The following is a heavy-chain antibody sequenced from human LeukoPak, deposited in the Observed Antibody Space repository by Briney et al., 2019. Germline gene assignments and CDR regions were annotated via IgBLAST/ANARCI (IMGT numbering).Heavy chain of an antibody. V-gene: IGHV3-53*01. CDR1: GFTFSSYW. CDR3: AKDEATSGGGLAS. Sequence: GGSLRLSCAASGFTFSSYWMSWVRQAPGKGLEWVSAMYTGGTTYYADSVTGRFTISRDNSKNTLYLHMNSLRVEDTAVYYCAKDEATSGGGLASWGQGTLVSVSS. D-gene: IGHD3-16*01. CDR2: MYTGGTT. J-gene: IGHJ4*02.